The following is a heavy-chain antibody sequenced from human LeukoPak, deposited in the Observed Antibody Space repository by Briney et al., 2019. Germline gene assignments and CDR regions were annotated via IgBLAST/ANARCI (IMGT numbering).Heavy chain of an antibody. D-gene: IGHD6-13*01. V-gene: IGHV3-30*02. J-gene: IGHJ3*02. CDR2: IRYDGSNK. CDR3: ATASYIAAAGADAFDI. Sequence: GGSLRLSCAASGFTFSSYGMHWVRQAPGKGLEWVAFIRYDGSNKYYADSVKGRFTISRDNSKNTLYLQMNSLRSEDTAVYYCATASYIAAAGADAFDIWGQGTMVTVSS. CDR1: GFTFSSYG.